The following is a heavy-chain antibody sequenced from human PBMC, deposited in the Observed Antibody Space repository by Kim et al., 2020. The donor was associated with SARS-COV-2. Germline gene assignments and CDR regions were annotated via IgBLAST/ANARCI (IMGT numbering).Heavy chain of an antibody. V-gene: IGHV3-21*01. Sequence: GGSLRLSCGASGFTFTDYSMNWVRQAPGKGLEWVSSISSSLTYMYYADSVKGRYTISRDNAQKSLYLQMDSLRAEDTAVYYCARDGGYCSGGTCDYYYY. D-gene: IGHD2-15*01. CDR3: ARDGGYCSGGTCDYYYY. CDR1: GFTFTDYS. J-gene: IGHJ6*03. CDR2: ISSSLTYM.